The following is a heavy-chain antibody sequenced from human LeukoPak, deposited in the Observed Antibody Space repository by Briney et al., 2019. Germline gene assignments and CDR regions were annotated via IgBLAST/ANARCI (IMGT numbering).Heavy chain of an antibody. CDR2: IYSGGST. V-gene: IGHV3-66*01. CDR3: ARDRYYCDSSGSDAFDI. D-gene: IGHD3-22*01. CDR1: GFTVSSNY. J-gene: IGHJ3*02. Sequence: GGSLRLSCAASGFTVSSNYMSWVRQAPGKGLEWVSVIYSGGSTYYADSVKGRFTISRDNSKNTLYLQMNSLRAEDTAVYYCARDRYYCDSSGSDAFDIWGQGTMVTVSS.